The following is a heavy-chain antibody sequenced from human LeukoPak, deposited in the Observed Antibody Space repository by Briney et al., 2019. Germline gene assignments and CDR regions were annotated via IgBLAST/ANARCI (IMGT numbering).Heavy chain of an antibody. V-gene: IGHV3-23*01. CDR2: ISGSGGST. D-gene: IGHD5-12*01. J-gene: IGHJ4*02. CDR1: GFTFRNYG. CDR3: AKNPGGYSGYDPGY. Sequence: GGSLRLSCAASGFTFRNYGMSWVRQAPGKGLEWVSAISGSGGSTYYADSVKGRFTISRDNSKNTLYLQMNSLRAEDTAVYYCAKNPGGYSGYDPGYWGQGTLVTVSS.